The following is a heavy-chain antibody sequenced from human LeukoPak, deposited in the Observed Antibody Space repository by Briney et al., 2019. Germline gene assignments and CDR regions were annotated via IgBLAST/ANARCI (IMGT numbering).Heavy chain of an antibody. Sequence: GGSLRLSCAASGFTFSSYWMNWVRQAPGKGLEWVSSFGTRSTSIYHAGSVKGRFAISRDNAKNSLYLQMNSLRAEDTAVYYCAREVSEGFDSWGQGTLVTVSS. V-gene: IGHV3-21*01. CDR1: GFTFSSYW. CDR2: FGTRSTSI. J-gene: IGHJ4*02. CDR3: AREVSEGFDS. D-gene: IGHD3-22*01.